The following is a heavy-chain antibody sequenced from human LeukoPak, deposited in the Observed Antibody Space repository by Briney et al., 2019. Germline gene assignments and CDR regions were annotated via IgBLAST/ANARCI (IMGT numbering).Heavy chain of an antibody. J-gene: IGHJ4*02. CDR1: GFTFNYET. CDR2: ISGGDSYI. V-gene: IGHV3-21*01. Sequence: PGGSLRLSCEASGFTFNYETLNWVRQPPGKGLEWVSSISGGDSYIFYADSVQGRFTISRDNAKNSLYLQMNSLRAEDTAVYYCAKEGKTRNWNYYQAKPVHWGQGTLVTVSS. D-gene: IGHD1-7*01. CDR3: AKEGKTRNWNYYQAKPVH.